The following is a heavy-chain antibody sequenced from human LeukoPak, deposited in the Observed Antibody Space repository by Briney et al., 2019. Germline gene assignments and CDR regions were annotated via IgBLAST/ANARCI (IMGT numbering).Heavy chain of an antibody. CDR1: GFTFSSYW. CDR2: IKQDGREK. Sequence: QPGGSLRLSCAASGFTFSSYWMSWVRQGPGKGLEWGANIKQDGREKYYVDSVKGRFTISRDTAKNSLYLQMNSLRAEDTAVYYCARVCSGITMIVVGDAFDIWGQGTMVTVSS. J-gene: IGHJ3*02. CDR3: ARVCSGITMIVVGDAFDI. D-gene: IGHD3-22*01. V-gene: IGHV3-7*01.